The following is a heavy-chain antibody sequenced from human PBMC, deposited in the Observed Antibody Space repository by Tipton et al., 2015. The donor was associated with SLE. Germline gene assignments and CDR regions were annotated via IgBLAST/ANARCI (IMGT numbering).Heavy chain of an antibody. CDR3: AGGPAAQGDGFDF. J-gene: IGHJ3*01. Sequence: TLSLTSTVSGGSISSYYWSWFRQPAGEGREWIGRIYTSGSTNNNPSLTSRVTMSVDTSKNQFSLKLSSVTAADTAVYYCAGGPAAQGDGFDFWSQGTLVTVSS. CDR1: GGSISSYY. CDR2: IYTSGST. V-gene: IGHV4-4*07. D-gene: IGHD6-25*01.